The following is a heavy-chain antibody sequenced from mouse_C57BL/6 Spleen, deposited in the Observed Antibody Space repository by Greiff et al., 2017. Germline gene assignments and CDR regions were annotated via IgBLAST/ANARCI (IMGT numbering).Heavy chain of an antibody. V-gene: IGHV1-62-2*01. J-gene: IGHJ4*01. CDR1: GYTFTEYT. CDR3: ARHEESGYYGNSFYAMDY. Sequence: QVQLQQSGAELVKPGASVKLSCKASGYTFTEYTIHWVQQRSGQGLEWIGWFYPGSGSIKYNEKFKDKATLNADKSSSTVYMELSRLTSEDSAVYFCARHEESGYYGNSFYAMDYWGQGTSVTVSS. CDR2: FYPGSGSI. D-gene: IGHD2-1*01.